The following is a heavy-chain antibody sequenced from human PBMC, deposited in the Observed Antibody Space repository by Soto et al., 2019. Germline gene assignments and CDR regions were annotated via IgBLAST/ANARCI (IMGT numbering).Heavy chain of an antibody. CDR1: GGSFSGYY. CDR3: ARGSTATEYGMDD. D-gene: IGHD2-15*01. V-gene: IGHV4-34*01. Sequence: TLSLTCAVYGGSFSGYYWSWIRQPPGKGLEWIGEINHSGSTNYNPSLKSRVTISVDTSKNQFSLKLSSVTAAGTAVYYCARGSTATEYGMDDWGQGTRVNVSS. J-gene: IGHJ6*02. CDR2: INHSGST.